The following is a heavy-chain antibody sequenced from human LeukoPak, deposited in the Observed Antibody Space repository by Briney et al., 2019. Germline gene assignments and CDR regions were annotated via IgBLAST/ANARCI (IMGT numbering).Heavy chain of an antibody. V-gene: IGHV1-2*02. CDR1: GYTFTGYY. CDR3: ARVDLDTAMVRGLDY. CDR2: INPNSGGT. D-gene: IGHD5-18*01. J-gene: IGHJ4*02. Sequence: GASVKVSCKASGYTFTGYYMHWVRQAPGQGLEWMGWINPNSGGTNYAQKFQGMVTITGDTSISTAYMELSRLRSDDTAVYYCARVDLDTAMVRGLDYWGQGTLVTVSS.